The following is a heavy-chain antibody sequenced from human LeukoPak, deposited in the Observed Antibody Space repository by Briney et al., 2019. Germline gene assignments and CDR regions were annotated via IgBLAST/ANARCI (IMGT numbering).Heavy chain of an antibody. D-gene: IGHD6-19*01. V-gene: IGHV3-33*01. CDR1: GFTFSSYG. CDR3: ARENIAVPGTIDY. J-gene: IGHJ4*02. CDR2: IWDDGTTK. Sequence: GGSLRLSCAASGFTFSSYGMHWVRQAPGKGLEWVAIIWDDGTTKFYAGSVKGRFTISRDNSKNTVFLQMNSLRAEDTAVYYCARENIAVPGTIDYWGQGTLVTVSS.